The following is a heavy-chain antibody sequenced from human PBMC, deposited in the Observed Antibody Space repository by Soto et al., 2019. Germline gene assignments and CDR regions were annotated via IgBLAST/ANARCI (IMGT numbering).Heavy chain of an antibody. D-gene: IGHD3-10*01. V-gene: IGHV3-21*01. CDR3: VGLYGLG. Sequence: LRLSCAASGFTFTTYSMNWVRQATGKGLEWGSSISSRGNYMYYADSVKGRFTISRDNAKNSLWLQTNSLRAEDTALYYCVGLYGLGWGQGTLVTVSS. J-gene: IGHJ4*02. CDR1: GFTFTTYS. CDR2: ISSRGNYM.